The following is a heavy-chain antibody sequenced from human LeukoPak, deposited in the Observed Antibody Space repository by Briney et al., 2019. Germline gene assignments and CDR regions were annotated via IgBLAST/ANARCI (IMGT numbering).Heavy chain of an antibody. J-gene: IGHJ4*02. CDR1: GFTFSSYW. CDR2: INTDGSST. Sequence: PGGSLGLSCAASGFTFSSYWMHWVRQAPGKGLVSVSRINTDGSSTDYADSVKGRFTISRDNAKNTLFLQMDSLRAEDTAVYYCVRGSNDWVGVDYWGQGTLVTVSS. V-gene: IGHV3-74*01. D-gene: IGHD6-19*01. CDR3: VRGSNDWVGVDY.